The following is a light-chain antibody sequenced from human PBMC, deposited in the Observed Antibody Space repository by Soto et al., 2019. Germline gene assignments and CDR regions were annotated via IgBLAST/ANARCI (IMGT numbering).Light chain of an antibody. Sequence: QSVLTQPHSVSGAPGQRVTISFTGSSSNIGAGYDVHWYQQLPGTAPKLLIYGNSNRPSGVPDRFSGSKSGTSASLAITGLQAEDEADYYCQSYDSSLSVVFGGGTKLTVL. V-gene: IGLV1-40*01. CDR2: GNS. J-gene: IGLJ2*01. CDR1: SSNIGAGYD. CDR3: QSYDSSLSVV.